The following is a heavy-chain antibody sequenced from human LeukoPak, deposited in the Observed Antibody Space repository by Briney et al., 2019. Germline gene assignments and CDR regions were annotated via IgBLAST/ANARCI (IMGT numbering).Heavy chain of an antibody. CDR1: GGSVSSGSYY. CDR3: ARGMPGNDILTGYQHFDY. Sequence: SETLSLTCTVSGGSVSSGSYYWSWIRQPPGKGLEWIGYIYYSGSTNYNPSLKSRVTISVDTSKNQFSLKLSSVTAADTAVYYCARGMPGNDILTGYQHFDYWGQGTLVTVSS. J-gene: IGHJ4*02. D-gene: IGHD3-9*01. V-gene: IGHV4-61*01. CDR2: IYYSGST.